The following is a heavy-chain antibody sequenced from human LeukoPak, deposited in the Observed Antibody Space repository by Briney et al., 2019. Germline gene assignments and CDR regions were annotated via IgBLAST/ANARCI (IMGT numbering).Heavy chain of an antibody. CDR3: ATSTYCSGGSCYSRTFLY. CDR1: GFTFSSYW. V-gene: IGHV3-74*01. CDR2: INSDGSST. J-gene: IGHJ4*02. D-gene: IGHD2-15*01. Sequence: PGGSLRLSCAASGFTFSSYWMHWVRHAPGKGLVWVSRINSDGSSTNYADSVKGRFTISRDNAKNTLYLQMNSLRAEDTAVYYCATSTYCSGGSCYSRTFLYWGQGTLVTVSS.